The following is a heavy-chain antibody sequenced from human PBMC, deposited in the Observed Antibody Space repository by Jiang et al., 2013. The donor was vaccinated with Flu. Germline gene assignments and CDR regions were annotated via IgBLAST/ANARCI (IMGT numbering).Heavy chain of an antibody. J-gene: IGHJ4*02. D-gene: IGHD3-10*02. CDR3: ARGSGRYYYFPENYLNPWLDY. Sequence: LLKPSETLSLTCAVYGGSFSGHYWTWIRQPPGRGLEWIGEINHSGSTNYNPSLKSRVTLSLDTSKNQISLNLTSVTATDTAVYYCARGSGRYYYFPENYLNPWLDYWGQGTLVTVSS. V-gene: IGHV4-34*01. CDR1: GGSFSGHY. CDR2: INHSGST.